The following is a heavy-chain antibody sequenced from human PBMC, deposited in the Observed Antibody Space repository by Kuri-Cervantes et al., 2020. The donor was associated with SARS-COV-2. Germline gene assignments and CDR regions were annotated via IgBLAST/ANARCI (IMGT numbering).Heavy chain of an antibody. CDR2: IYYSGST. Sequence: GSLRLSCTVSGGSISSYYWSWIRQPPGEGLEWIGYIYYSGSTNYNPSRKSRVTISVDTSKNQFSLKLSSVTAADTAVYYCARDHGSFRITAAGIDAFDIWGQGTMVTVSS. J-gene: IGHJ3*02. V-gene: IGHV4-59*01. CDR3: ARDHGSFRITAAGIDAFDI. D-gene: IGHD6-13*01. CDR1: GGSISSYY.